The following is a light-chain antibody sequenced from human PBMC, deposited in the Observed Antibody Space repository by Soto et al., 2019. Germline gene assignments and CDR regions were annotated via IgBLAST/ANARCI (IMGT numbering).Light chain of an antibody. CDR2: WAS. Sequence: DIVMTQSPDSLAVSLGERATINCKSSQSVLYSSNNKNYLAWYQQKPGQPPKLLIYWASTRESGVPDRFSGSGSGTDFTLTISSLQAEDVAVYSCQQYYSVPPWTFGQGTKVEIK. CDR3: QQYYSVPPWT. CDR1: QSVLYSSNNKNY. J-gene: IGKJ1*01. V-gene: IGKV4-1*01.